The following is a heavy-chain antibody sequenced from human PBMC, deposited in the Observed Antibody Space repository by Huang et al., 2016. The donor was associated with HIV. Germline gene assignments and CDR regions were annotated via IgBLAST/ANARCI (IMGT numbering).Heavy chain of an antibody. V-gene: IGHV4-34*01. Sequence: QVRLDQWGAGLLKPSETLTLTCAVYGDSLRGFLWSWIRQSPGRGLEWIGEITQSGRTNYNPSLKSRVTIAIDTSKKQFSLKLKSVTADDTSTYYCARGRGTSWSFFDTWGQGSFVTVSS. J-gene: IGHJ5*02. D-gene: IGHD2-2*01. CDR2: ITQSGRT. CDR1: GDSLRGFL. CDR3: ARGRGTSWSFFDT.